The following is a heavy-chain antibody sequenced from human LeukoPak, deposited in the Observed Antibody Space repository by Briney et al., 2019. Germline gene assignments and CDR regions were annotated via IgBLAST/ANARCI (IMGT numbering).Heavy chain of an antibody. CDR1: GFTFINQY. CDR3: AREIWWRFDF. J-gene: IGHJ4*02. V-gene: IGHV3-7*01. CDR2: ITPAGCQK. Sequence: GGSLRLSCSASGFTFINQYMRWVRQAPGKGVECVAKITPAGCQKFYVPSVRGRFTISRDNSKTAVYLQLNSLRAEDTAMYYCAREIWWRFDFWGQGSLVTVSS. D-gene: IGHD5-12*01.